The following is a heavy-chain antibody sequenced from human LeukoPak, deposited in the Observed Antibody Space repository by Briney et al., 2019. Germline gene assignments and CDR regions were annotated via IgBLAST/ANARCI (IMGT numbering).Heavy chain of an antibody. V-gene: IGHV3-48*03. CDR1: GFILNRHD. CDR2: ISSSGSTI. CDR3: AELGITMIGGV. Sequence: GGSLSLFCAASGFILNRHDMIGLRDSPGQAREWVSYISSSGSTIYYADSVKGRFTISRDNAKNSLYLQMNSLRAEDTAVYYCAELGITMIGGVWGKGTTVTISS. D-gene: IGHD3-10*02. J-gene: IGHJ6*04.